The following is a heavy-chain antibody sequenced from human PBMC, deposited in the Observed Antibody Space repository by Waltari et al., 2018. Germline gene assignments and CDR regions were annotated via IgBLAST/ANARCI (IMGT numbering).Heavy chain of an antibody. J-gene: IGHJ6*03. V-gene: IGHV4-61*09. CDR3: ARVGWFGVRGLLIYYYYYMDV. CDR2: IHTSRTT. CDR1: GGSISSGGDY. D-gene: IGHD3-10*01. Sequence: QVQLQESGPELVKPSQTLSLTCTVSGGSISSGGDYWTWIRPSAGKGLEWIGHIHTSRTTNYNPPLSSRVIISVDTSKNQFSLELTSVTAADTAVYYCARVGWFGVRGLLIYYYYYMDVWGKGTTVTVSS.